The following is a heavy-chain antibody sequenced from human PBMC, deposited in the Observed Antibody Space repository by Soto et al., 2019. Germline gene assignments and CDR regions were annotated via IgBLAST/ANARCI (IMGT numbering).Heavy chain of an antibody. V-gene: IGHV3-53*01. Sequence: EVQLVESGGGLIQPGGSLRLSCAVSGFTVSNNYMSWVRQAPGKGLEGVSVIYSGGYTAYGDSVKGRFTISRDNSKNTLYPKKHSLGAGAPAVYFCATTPGGGGYWGQGTLVTVSS. D-gene: IGHD3-10*01. CDR1: GFTVSNNY. CDR3: ATTPGGGGY. CDR2: IYSGGYT. J-gene: IGHJ4*02.